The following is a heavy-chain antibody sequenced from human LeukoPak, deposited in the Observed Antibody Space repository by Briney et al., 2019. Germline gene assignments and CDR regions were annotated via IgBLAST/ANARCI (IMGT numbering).Heavy chain of an antibody. CDR1: GFTFSSYW. CDR2: IKQDGSEK. CDR3: ARVDCTNGVCYSRYYYMDV. D-gene: IGHD2-8*01. J-gene: IGHJ6*03. V-gene: IGHV3-7*01. Sequence: GGSLRLSCAASGFTFSSYWMSWVRQAPGKGLELVANIKQDGSEKYYVDSVKGRFTISRDNAKNSLYLQMNSLRAEDTAVYYCARVDCTNGVCYSRYYYMDVWGKGTTVTVSS.